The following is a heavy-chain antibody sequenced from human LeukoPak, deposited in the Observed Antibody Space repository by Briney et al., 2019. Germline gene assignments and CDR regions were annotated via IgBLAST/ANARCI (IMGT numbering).Heavy chain of an antibody. CDR2: IDSDGSST. Sequence: GGSLRLSCAASGFTFISYWMHWVRQAPGKGLVWVSRIDSDGSSTSYADSVKGRFTISRDNAKNTLYLQMNSLRAEDTAVYYCARAGIVGATTRNWGQGTLVTVSS. CDR1: GFTFISYW. CDR3: ARAGIVGATTRN. J-gene: IGHJ4*02. V-gene: IGHV3-74*01. D-gene: IGHD1-26*01.